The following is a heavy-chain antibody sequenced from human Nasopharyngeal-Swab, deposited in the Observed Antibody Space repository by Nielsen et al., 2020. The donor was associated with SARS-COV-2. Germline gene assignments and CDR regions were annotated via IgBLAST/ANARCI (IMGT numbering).Heavy chain of an antibody. CDR2: IYTSGST. V-gene: IGHV4-61*02. CDR1: GGSISSGSYY. Sequence: SETLSLTCTVSGGSISSGSYYWSWIRQPAGKGLEWIGRIYTSGSTNYNPSLKSRVTISVDTSKNQFSLKLSSVTAADTAVYYCASTAMGIGIGSEYYFDYWGQGTLVTVFS. D-gene: IGHD5-18*01. CDR3: ASTAMGIGIGSEYYFDY. J-gene: IGHJ4*02.